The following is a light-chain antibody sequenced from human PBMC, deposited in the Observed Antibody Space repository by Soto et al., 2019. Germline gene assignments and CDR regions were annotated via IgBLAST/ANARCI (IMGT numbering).Light chain of an antibody. V-gene: IGKV1-5*01. CDR3: QQYNSYSRT. Sequence: DIQMTQSPSTLSGSVGDRATISCRASQTISSRLAWYQQKPGKAPQLLIYDASSVESGVPTWFGGSGSGTEFTLTISSLQPDDFATYYCQQYNSYSRTFGQGTKVDI. CDR2: DAS. CDR1: QTISSR. J-gene: IGKJ1*01.